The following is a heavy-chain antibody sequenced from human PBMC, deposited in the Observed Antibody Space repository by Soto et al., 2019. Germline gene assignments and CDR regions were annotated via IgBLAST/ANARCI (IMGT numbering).Heavy chain of an antibody. CDR2: IFPGDSDS. Sequence: PGESLKLSCQGSGYSFGAYWIGWVRQMPGKGLEWMGIIFPGDSDSRYRPSFQGQVTISVDRSINTAYLQWSSLKTSDTAMYFCARGGIIGNPHDYWGQGTQVTVSS. CDR1: GYSFGAYW. CDR3: ARGGIIGNPHDY. V-gene: IGHV5-51*01. J-gene: IGHJ4*02. D-gene: IGHD1-20*01.